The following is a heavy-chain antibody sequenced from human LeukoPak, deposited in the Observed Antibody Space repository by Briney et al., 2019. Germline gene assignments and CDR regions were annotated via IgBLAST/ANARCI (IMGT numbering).Heavy chain of an antibody. Sequence: TGGSLRLSCAASGFTFSSYAMHWVRQAPGKGLEWVAVISYDGSNKYYADSVKGRFTISRDNSKNTLYLQMNSLRAEDTAVYYCAREGDYYDSSGYHQTAFDIWGQGTMVTVSS. V-gene: IGHV3-30-3*01. J-gene: IGHJ3*02. D-gene: IGHD3-22*01. CDR1: GFTFSSYA. CDR3: AREGDYYDSSGYHQTAFDI. CDR2: ISYDGSNK.